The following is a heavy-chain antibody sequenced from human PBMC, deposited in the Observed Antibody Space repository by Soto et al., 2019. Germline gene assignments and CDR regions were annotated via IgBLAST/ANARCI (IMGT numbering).Heavy chain of an antibody. CDR1: GFTFSDYY. D-gene: IGHD1-26*01. CDR2: ISSSASTI. Sequence: QVQVVESGGDLVKPGGSLRLSCAASGFTFSDYYMSWIRQAPGKGLEWVSYISSSASTIYYGDSVKGRFTISRDNAKNSLRLQMNNLRAEDTAVYYCARFSPRVTVGFYYYMDVWGQGTTVTVSS. J-gene: IGHJ6*03. CDR3: ARFSPRVTVGFYYYMDV. V-gene: IGHV3-11*01.